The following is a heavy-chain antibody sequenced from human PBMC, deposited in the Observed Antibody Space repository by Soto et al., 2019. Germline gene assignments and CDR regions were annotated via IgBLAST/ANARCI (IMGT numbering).Heavy chain of an antibody. CDR1: GYTFTGYY. V-gene: IGHV1-2*04. CDR2: INPNSGGT. D-gene: IGHD3-10*01. Sequence: ASVKVSCKASGYTFTGYYMHWVRQAPGQGLEWMGWINPNSGGTNYAQKFQGWVTMTRDTSISTAYMELSRLRSDDTAVYYCARVRNGSGSYYYYYGMDVWGQGTTVTVSS. CDR3: ARVRNGSGSYYYYYGMDV. J-gene: IGHJ6*02.